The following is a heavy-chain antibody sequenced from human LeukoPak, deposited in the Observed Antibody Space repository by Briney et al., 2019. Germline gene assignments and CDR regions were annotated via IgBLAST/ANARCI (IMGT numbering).Heavy chain of an antibody. CDR2: ISYDGTNE. J-gene: IGHJ4*02. CDR1: GFAFSSHG. V-gene: IGHV3-30*18. D-gene: IGHD6-13*01. CDR3: AKEGGSSSWHFDF. Sequence: PGRSLRLSCAASGFAFSSHGMHWVRQAPGKGLEWVVFISYDGTNEYYADSVKGRFTISRDNPKNTLSLQMNSLRAEDTAVYYCAKEGGSSSWHFDFWGQGTLATVSS.